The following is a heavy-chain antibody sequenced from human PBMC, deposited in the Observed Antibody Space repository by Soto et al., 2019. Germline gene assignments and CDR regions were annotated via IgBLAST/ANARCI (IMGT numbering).Heavy chain of an antibody. Sequence: QVQLVQSGAEVKKPGSSVKVSCKASGGTFSSYTISWVRQAPGQGLEWMGRIIPILGIANYAQKCQGRVTITADKSTSTAYMELSSLRSEDTAVYYCARGMWDYYMDVWGKGTTVTVSS. CDR3: ARGMWDYYMDV. J-gene: IGHJ6*03. V-gene: IGHV1-69*02. CDR2: IIPILGIA. D-gene: IGHD1-26*01. CDR1: GGTFSSYT.